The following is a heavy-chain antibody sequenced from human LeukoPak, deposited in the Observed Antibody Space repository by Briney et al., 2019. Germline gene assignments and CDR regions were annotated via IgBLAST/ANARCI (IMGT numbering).Heavy chain of an antibody. V-gene: IGHV1-69*04. CDR1: GGTFSSYA. Sequence: GSSVKVSCKASGGTFSSYAISWVRQAPGQGLEWMGRIIPILGIANYAQKFQGRVTITADKSTSTAYMELSSLRSEDTAVYYCARDLDRWPGLNYGMDVWGQGTTVTVSS. J-gene: IGHJ6*02. D-gene: IGHD4-23*01. CDR3: ARDLDRWPGLNYGMDV. CDR2: IIPILGIA.